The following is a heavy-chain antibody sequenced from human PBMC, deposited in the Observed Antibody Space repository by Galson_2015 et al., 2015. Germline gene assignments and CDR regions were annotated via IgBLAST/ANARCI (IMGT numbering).Heavy chain of an antibody. CDR1: GYTFSSYP. CDR2: SNAGNGNT. Sequence: SVKVSCKASGYTFSSYPIHWVRQAPGQRLEWMGWSNAGNGNTKYSQKFQGRVTITRDTSASTAYMELSSLTSEDTAVYYCARYHGGDEAFDIWGQGTMVTVSS. V-gene: IGHV1-3*01. D-gene: IGHD4-23*01. CDR3: ARYHGGDEAFDI. J-gene: IGHJ3*02.